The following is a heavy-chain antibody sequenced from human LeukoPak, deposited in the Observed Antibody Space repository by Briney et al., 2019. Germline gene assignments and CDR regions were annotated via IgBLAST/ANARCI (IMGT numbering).Heavy chain of an antibody. D-gene: IGHD3-22*01. CDR1: GYTFTGYY. Sequence: ASVKVSCTASGYTFTGYYMHWVRQAPGQGLEWMGWINPNSGGTNYAQKFQGRVTMTRDTSISTAYMELSRLRSDDTAVYYCARDPYYYDRSGYYYYWGQGTLVTVSS. CDR3: ARDPYYYDRSGYYYY. J-gene: IGHJ4*02. CDR2: INPNSGGT. V-gene: IGHV1-2*02.